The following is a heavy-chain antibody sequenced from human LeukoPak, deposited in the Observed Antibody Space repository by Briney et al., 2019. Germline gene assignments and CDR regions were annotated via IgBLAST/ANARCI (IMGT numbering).Heavy chain of an antibody. CDR2: INRDGSS. J-gene: IGHJ4*02. CDR1: GGSLTGYY. V-gene: IGHV4-34*01. Sequence: SETLSLTCYVSGGSLTGYYWSWVRQPPGKGLEWIGEINRDGSSYNNPSLKSRVTISFDTSKNQSSLNLNSVTAADAAVYYCARSSGMIDPFQYWGQGTLVTVSS. CDR3: ARSSGMIDPFQY. D-gene: IGHD3-10*01.